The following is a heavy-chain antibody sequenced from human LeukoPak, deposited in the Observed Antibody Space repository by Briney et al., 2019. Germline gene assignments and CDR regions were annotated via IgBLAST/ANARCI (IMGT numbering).Heavy chain of an antibody. V-gene: IGHV3-23*01. CDR1: GFTFRSYA. Sequence: PGGSLRLSCAASGFTFRSYAMSWVRQAPGKGLEWVSGISGSGFSTYYADSVKGRFTISRDNSKNTLYLQMNSLRAEDTAVYYCAKDHTPDYYDTTVQNAFDIWGQGTMVTVSS. CDR3: AKDHTPDYYDTTVQNAFDI. J-gene: IGHJ3*02. D-gene: IGHD3-22*01. CDR2: ISGSGFST.